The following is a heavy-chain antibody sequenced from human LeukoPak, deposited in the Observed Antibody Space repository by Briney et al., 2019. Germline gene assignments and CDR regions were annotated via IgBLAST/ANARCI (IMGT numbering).Heavy chain of an antibody. J-gene: IGHJ5*02. CDR1: GGSISSYY. CDR2: IYTSGST. V-gene: IGHV4-4*09. D-gene: IGHD5-24*01. Sequence: PSETLSLTCTVSGGSISSYYWSWIRQPPGKGLEWIGYIYTSGSTYYNPSLKSRVTISVDTSKNQFSLKLSSVTAADTAVYYCAREPDGCPLPSRCSWFDPWGQGTLVTVSS. CDR3: AREPDGCPLPSRCSWFDP.